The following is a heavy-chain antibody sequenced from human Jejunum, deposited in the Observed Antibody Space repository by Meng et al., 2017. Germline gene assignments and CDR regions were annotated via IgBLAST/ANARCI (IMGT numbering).Heavy chain of an antibody. CDR3: ARVLGEATRIDP. V-gene: IGHV4-61*01. J-gene: IGHJ5*02. CDR1: GGPGSSRSFY. Sequence: GQVTESGPARVRPSVPRSRTCAMSGGPGSSRSFYWTWIRLPPGKGLEWIGCVFDSGSTKYNPSLSSRVTISADTSKNQFSLELSAVTAADTAVYYCARVLGEATRIDPWGQGTLVTVSS. CDR2: VFDSGST. D-gene: IGHD1-26*01.